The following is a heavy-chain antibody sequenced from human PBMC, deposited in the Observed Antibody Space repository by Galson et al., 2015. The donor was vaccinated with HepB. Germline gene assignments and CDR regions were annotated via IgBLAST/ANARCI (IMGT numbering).Heavy chain of an antibody. CDR1: GFIFGSYS. J-gene: IGHJ4*02. CDR3: AREWFGEFSWLGS. CDR2: ISSSSNYI. Sequence: SLRLSCAASGFIFGSYSMNWVRQAPGKGLEWVSSISSSSNYISYADSVKGRFSISRDNAKKSLFLQMSSLRAEDTAVYYCAREWFGEFSWLGSWGQGTLVTVSS. D-gene: IGHD3-10*01. V-gene: IGHV3-21*01.